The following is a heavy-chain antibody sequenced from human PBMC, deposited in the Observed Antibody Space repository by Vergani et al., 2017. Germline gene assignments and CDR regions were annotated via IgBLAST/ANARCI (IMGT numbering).Heavy chain of an antibody. J-gene: IGHJ4*02. CDR2: LSWNSGSI. CDR3: AKDYYYGSGSHSFDY. Sequence: EVQLVESGGGLVQPGRSLRLSCAASGFTFDVYAMHWVRQAPGKGLEWVSGLSWNSGSIGYADSVKGRFTISRDNAKNSLYLQMNSLRADDTALYYCAKDYYYGSGSHSFDYWGQGTLVTVSS. CDR1: GFTFDVYA. V-gene: IGHV3-9*01. D-gene: IGHD3-10*01.